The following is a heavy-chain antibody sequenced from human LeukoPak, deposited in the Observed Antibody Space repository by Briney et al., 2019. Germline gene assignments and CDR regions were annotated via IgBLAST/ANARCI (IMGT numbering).Heavy chain of an antibody. Sequence: GGSLRLSCAAPGFTFSNYWMKWVRQAPGKGLEWVAFIRYDGSNKYYVDSVKGRFTISRDNSKNTLYLQMNSLRAEDTAVYYCAKNDYGDYLPGDYWGQGTLVTVSS. CDR3: AKNDYGDYLPGDY. J-gene: IGHJ4*02. CDR1: GFTFSNYW. D-gene: IGHD4-17*01. CDR2: IRYDGSNK. V-gene: IGHV3-30*02.